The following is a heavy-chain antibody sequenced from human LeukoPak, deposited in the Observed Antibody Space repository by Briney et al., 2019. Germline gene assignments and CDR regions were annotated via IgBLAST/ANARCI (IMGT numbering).Heavy chain of an antibody. J-gene: IGHJ4*02. CDR1: GYTFTSYG. V-gene: IGHV1-18*01. D-gene: IGHD2-2*01. CDR3: ARVGWDIVVVPAAPDY. CDR2: ISAYNGNT. Sequence: ASVKVSCKASGYTFTSYGISWVRQAPGQGLEWMGWISAYNGNTNYAQKLQGRVTMTTDTSTSTAYMELRSLRSDDTAVYYCARVGWDIVVVPAAPDYWGQGTLVTVSS.